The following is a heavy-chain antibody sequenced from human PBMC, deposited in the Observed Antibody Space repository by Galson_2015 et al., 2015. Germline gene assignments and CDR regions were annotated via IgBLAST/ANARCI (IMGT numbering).Heavy chain of an antibody. CDR1: GGTFSSYA. J-gene: IGHJ3*02. V-gene: IGHV1-69*06. Sequence: SVKVSCKASGGTFSSYAISWVRQAPGQGLEWMGGIIPIFGTANYAQKFQGRVTITADKSTGSPYMEMSSLRSDDTAVYYCARSGCTSVTLRGGGVGVAFDIWGQGTMVTVSS. D-gene: IGHD1-26*01. CDR2: IIPIFGTA. CDR3: ARSGCTSVTLRGGGVGVAFDI.